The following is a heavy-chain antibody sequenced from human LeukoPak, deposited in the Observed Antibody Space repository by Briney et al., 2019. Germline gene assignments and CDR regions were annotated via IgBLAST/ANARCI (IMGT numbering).Heavy chain of an antibody. CDR2: INPNSGGT. CDR1: GYTFTGYY. V-gene: IGHV1-2*06. D-gene: IGHD3-22*01. Sequence: ASVKVSCKASGYTFTGYYMHWVRQAPGQGLEWMGRINPNSGGTNYAQKFQGRVTMTRDTSISTAYMELSRLRSDDTAVYYRARPYYDSSGYYGGYNYWGQGTLVTVSS. CDR3: ARPYYDSSGYYGGYNY. J-gene: IGHJ4*02.